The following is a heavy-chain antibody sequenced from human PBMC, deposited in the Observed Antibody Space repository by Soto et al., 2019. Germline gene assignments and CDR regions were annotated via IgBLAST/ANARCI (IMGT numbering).Heavy chain of an antibody. CDR3: AKGRGSGWAWYFDN. Sequence: EVRLLEAGGGLKQPGGSLRLSCAASGFTFKESAMNWVRQAPGKGLEWVASISDTGASTWYAESVRGRLSISRDNSKNALYLQMNSLRGEDTAVYYCAKGRGSGWAWYFDNWGQGTLVTVSS. CDR2: ISDTGAST. D-gene: IGHD6-19*01. V-gene: IGHV3-23*01. J-gene: IGHJ4*02. CDR1: GFTFKESA.